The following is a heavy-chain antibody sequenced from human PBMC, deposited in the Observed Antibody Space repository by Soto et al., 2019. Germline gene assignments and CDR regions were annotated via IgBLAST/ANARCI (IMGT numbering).Heavy chain of an antibody. V-gene: IGHV4-61*01. D-gene: IGHD3-22*01. CDR1: GDSVSSGNYY. CDR2: IQASGGT. J-gene: IGHJ4*02. Sequence: SETLSLTCTVSGDSVSSGNYYWSRIRQPPGKGLEWIGYIQASGGTRYNPSLKSRVYISLDTSKNQFSLMLTSVTAADTAIYYCMRTNSRGHWAAWYWGQGTLVTVS. CDR3: MRTNSRGHWAAWY.